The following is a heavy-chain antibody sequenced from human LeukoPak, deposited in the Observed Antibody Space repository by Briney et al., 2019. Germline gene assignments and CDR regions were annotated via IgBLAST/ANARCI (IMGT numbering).Heavy chain of an antibody. J-gene: IGHJ4*02. CDR2: ISAYNGNT. Sequence: ASVKVSCKASGGTFSSYAISWVRQAPGQGLEWMGWISAYNGNTNYAQKLQGRVTMTTDTSTSTAYMELRSLRSDDTAVYYCARSDYDILTGYYIDYWGQGTLVTVSS. CDR3: ARSDYDILTGYYIDY. CDR1: GGTFSSYA. D-gene: IGHD3-9*01. V-gene: IGHV1-18*01.